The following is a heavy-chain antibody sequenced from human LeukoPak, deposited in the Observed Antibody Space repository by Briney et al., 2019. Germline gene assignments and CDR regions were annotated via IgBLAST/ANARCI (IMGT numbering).Heavy chain of an antibody. CDR1: GLTFRSYW. J-gene: IGHJ3*02. CDR3: ASGGGATRSGYAFDM. V-gene: IGHV3-7*01. Sequence: GGSLRLSCAASGLTFRSYWMSWVRQAPGKGLEWVANIKPDGREKYYVDSVKGRFTISRDNARNSLYMQMNSLRAEDTAVYYCASGGGATRSGYAFDMWGQGTMVTVSS. CDR2: IKPDGREK. D-gene: IGHD1-26*01.